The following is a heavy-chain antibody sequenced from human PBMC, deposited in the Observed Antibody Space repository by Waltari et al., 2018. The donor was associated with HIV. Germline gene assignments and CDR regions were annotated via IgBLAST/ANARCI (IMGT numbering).Heavy chain of an antibody. CDR3: ARVRSTMGRFQGFDY. D-gene: IGHD1-26*01. CDR1: GLTVRSNV. V-gene: IGHV3-53*02. CDR2: IYSGGST. J-gene: IGHJ4*02. Sequence: EVQLVETGGGLIQPGGSLRLSCAAAGLTVRSNVMNRVRQAPGKGLELVSLIYSGGSTYYADSVKGRFTISRDNSKNTLYLQMNSLRAEDTAVYYCARVRSTMGRFQGFDYWGQGTLVTVSS.